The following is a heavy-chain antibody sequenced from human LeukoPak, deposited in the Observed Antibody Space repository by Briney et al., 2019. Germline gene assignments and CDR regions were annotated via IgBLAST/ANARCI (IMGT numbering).Heavy chain of an antibody. Sequence: PSETLSLTCTVSGGSISSSSYYWGWIRQPPGKGLEWIGSIYYSGSTNYNPSLKSRVTISVDTSKNQFSLKLSSVTAADTAVYYCARGRSSNGYSSGWYSPYYCGMDVWGQGTTVTVSS. CDR3: ARGRSSNGYSSGWYSPYYCGMDV. V-gene: IGHV4-39*07. CDR2: IYYSGST. D-gene: IGHD6-19*01. CDR1: GGSISSSSYY. J-gene: IGHJ6*02.